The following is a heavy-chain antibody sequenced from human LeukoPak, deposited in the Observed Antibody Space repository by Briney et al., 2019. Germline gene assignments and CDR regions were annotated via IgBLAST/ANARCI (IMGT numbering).Heavy chain of an antibody. D-gene: IGHD3-22*01. J-gene: IGHJ6*02. CDR1: GGSISSGGYY. CDR3: ARASEYYYDSSGYPTRRGMDV. V-gene: IGHV4-31*03. Sequence: SQTLSLTCTVSGGSISSGGYYWSWIRQHPGKGLEWIGYIYYSGSTYYNPSLKSRVTISVDTSKNQFSLKLSSVTAADTAVYYCARASEYYYDSSGYPTRRGMDVWGQGTTVTVSS. CDR2: IYYSGST.